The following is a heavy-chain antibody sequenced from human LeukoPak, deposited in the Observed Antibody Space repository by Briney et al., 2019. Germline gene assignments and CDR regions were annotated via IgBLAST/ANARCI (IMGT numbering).Heavy chain of an antibody. Sequence: PGGSLRLSCAASGFTFSSYAMSWVRQAPGKGLGWGSVISYSGGSTNYADSVKGRFTISRDNSKNTLYLQMNSLRAEDTAVYYCAKGHRSSGGCYYDYWGQGTLVTVSS. CDR3: AKGHRSSGGCYYDY. CDR2: ISYSGGST. D-gene: IGHD2-15*01. CDR1: GFTFSSYA. V-gene: IGHV3-23*01. J-gene: IGHJ4*02.